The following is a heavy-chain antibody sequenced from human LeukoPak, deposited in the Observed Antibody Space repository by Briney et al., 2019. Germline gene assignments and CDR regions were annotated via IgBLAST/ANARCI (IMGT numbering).Heavy chain of an antibody. CDR3: ARGGGSSSWYGYFDY. V-gene: IGHV4-59*08. J-gene: IGHJ4*02. D-gene: IGHD6-13*01. CDR2: IYYSGST. CDR1: GGSISSYY. Sequence: SETLSLTCTVSGGSISSYYWSWIRQPPGKGLEWNGYIYYSGSTNYNPSLKSRVTISVDTSKNQFSLKLSSVTAADTAVYYWARGGGSSSWYGYFDYWGQGTLVTVSS.